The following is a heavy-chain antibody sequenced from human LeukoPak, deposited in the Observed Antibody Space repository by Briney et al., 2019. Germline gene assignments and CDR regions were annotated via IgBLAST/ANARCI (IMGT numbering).Heavy chain of an antibody. CDR1: GYTFTSYD. Sequence: ASVKVSCKASGYTFTSYDFNWVRQAPGQGPEWIGWMNPNSGTTGYAQKFQGRVTMTRDTSTSTVYMELSSLRSEDTAVYYCAREASGRDYGDYERFDYWGQGTLVTVSS. CDR2: MNPNSGTT. V-gene: IGHV1-8*01. D-gene: IGHD4-17*01. CDR3: AREASGRDYGDYERFDY. J-gene: IGHJ4*02.